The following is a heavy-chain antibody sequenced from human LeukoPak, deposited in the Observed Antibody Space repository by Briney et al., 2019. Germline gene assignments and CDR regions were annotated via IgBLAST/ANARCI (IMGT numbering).Heavy chain of an antibody. J-gene: IGHJ3*01. V-gene: IGHV3-21*01. CDR3: AREDSEVYGYGYANDAFDF. CDR2: ITGYGTYI. CDR1: GFTFTSYS. D-gene: IGHD5-18*01. Sequence: NPGGSLRLSCSASGFTFTSYSMSSVRQAPGRGLEWGASITGYGTYIYCASSVKGRFTISRDNARNSLYLQMTGLRAEDTAVYYWAREDSEVYGYGYANDAFDFWGQGTTVTVSS.